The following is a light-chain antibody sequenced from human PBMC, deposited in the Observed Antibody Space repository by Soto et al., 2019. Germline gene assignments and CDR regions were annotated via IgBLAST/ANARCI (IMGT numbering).Light chain of an antibody. CDR1: SSNIGAGYD. Sequence: SVLTQPPSVSGAPGQRVTLSCTESSSNIGAGYDVHWYQQLPGTAPKLLIYGNSNRPSGVPDRFSGSKSGTSASLAITGLQAEDEADYYCQSYDSSLSGWVFGGGTKLTVL. J-gene: IGLJ3*02. V-gene: IGLV1-40*01. CDR3: QSYDSSLSGWV. CDR2: GNS.